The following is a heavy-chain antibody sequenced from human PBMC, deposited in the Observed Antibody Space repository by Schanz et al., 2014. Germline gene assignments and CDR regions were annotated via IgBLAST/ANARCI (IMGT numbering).Heavy chain of an antibody. CDR1: GFTFSIYA. CDR3: ARGGPAYYFDD. V-gene: IGHV3-64*04. J-gene: IGHJ4*02. Sequence: VQLVESGGGLVQPGGSLRLSCSASGFTFSIYAMHWVRQAPGKGLEYVSAISHDGYSTYYADSVKGRFTISRDNSKNTLYIQMNSLRAEDTAVYYCARGGPAYYFDDWGQGTLVTVSS. CDR2: ISHDGYST.